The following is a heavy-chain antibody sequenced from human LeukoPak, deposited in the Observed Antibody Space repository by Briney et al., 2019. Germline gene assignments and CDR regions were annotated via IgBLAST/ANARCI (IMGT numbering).Heavy chain of an antibody. D-gene: IGHD3-16*01. J-gene: IGHJ4*02. Sequence: GGSLRLSCAASGFTFTNSWMTWIRQAPGKGLEWVANINLDGGQGYYVGSVKGRFTISRDNAKNSLFLQMNSLRADDTAVYYCARDDVNAYYEYWGQGTLVTVSS. CDR2: INLDGGQG. CDR1: GFTFTNSW. V-gene: IGHV3-7*01. CDR3: ARDDVNAYYEY.